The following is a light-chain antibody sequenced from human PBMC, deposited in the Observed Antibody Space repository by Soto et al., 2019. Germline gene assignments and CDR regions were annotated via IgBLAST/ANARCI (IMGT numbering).Light chain of an antibody. CDR3: SSYTTDSTYV. V-gene: IGLV2-14*01. CDR2: EVT. J-gene: IGLJ1*01. CDR1: SSDVGRYNY. Sequence: QSVLTQPASVSGSPGQSITISCTGTSSDVGRYNYVSWYQHHPGKAPKLLIYEVTKRPSGVSNRFSGSKSGNTASLTISGLQADDEADYYCSSYTTDSTYVFESGTKGTVL.